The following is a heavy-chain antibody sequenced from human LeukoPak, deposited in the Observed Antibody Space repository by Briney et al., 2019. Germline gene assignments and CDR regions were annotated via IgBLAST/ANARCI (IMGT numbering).Heavy chain of an antibody. CDR1: GFTVSSNY. D-gene: IGHD2-2*01. Sequence: GGSLRLSCAASGFTVSSNYMSWVRQAPGKGLEWVSVIYSGGSTYYADSVKRRFTISRDNSKNTLYLQMNSLRAEDTAVYYCARERRRYCSSTSCYRGPYYYYGMDVWGQGTTVTVSS. J-gene: IGHJ6*02. V-gene: IGHV3-66*01. CDR3: ARERRRYCSSTSCYRGPYYYYGMDV. CDR2: IYSGGST.